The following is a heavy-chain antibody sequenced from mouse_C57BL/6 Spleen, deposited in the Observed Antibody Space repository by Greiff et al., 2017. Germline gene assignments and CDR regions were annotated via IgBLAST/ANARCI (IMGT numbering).Heavy chain of an antibody. D-gene: IGHD1-1*01. CDR3: ARWPDYYGSSYSHAMDY. CDR2: IHPNSGST. J-gene: IGHJ4*01. V-gene: IGHV1-64*01. CDR1: GYTFTSYW. Sequence: QVQLQQPGAELVKPGASVKLSCKASGYTFTSYWMHWVKQRPGQGLEWIGMIHPNSGSTNYNEKFKSKATLTVDKSSSTAYMQLSSLTSEGSAVYYCARWPDYYGSSYSHAMDYWGQGTSVTVSS.